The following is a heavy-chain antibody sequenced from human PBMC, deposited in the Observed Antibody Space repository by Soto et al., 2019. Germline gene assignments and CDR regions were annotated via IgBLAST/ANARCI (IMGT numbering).Heavy chain of an antibody. V-gene: IGHV3-30-3*01. J-gene: IGHJ6*02. CDR2: ISYDGSDK. Sequence: QVQLEESGGGVVQPGRSLRLSCEASGFTFSNYAMHWVRQAPGKGLEWVAVISYDGSDKYNANSVKGRFTISRDNSKNTLYLQMNSLRAEDTAVYYCARDTGPNGYNYYYFGMDVWGQGTTVTVSS. CDR1: GFTFSNYA. CDR3: ARDTGPNGYNYYYFGMDV. D-gene: IGHD5-18*01.